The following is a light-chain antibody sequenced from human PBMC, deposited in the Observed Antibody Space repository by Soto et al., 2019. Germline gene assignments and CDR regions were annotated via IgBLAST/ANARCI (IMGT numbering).Light chain of an antibody. J-gene: IGKJ5*01. Sequence: DIVLTQSPATLSLSPGERAILSCRASQSLPWYIAWYQQKPGQAPRLLLYDASTRATCTPDRFSGSGSGTGFTLTISRVDPEAFAIYRCQYLCYFGQGTRLDI. V-gene: IGKV3-11*01. CDR1: QSLPWY. CDR2: DAS. CDR3: QYLCY.